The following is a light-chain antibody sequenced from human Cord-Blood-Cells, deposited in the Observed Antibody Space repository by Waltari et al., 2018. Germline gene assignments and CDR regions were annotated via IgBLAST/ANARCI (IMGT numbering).Light chain of an antibody. CDR1: KLGDKY. V-gene: IGLV3-1*01. CDR3: QAWDSSTDVV. J-gene: IGLJ2*01. CDR2: QDS. Sequence: SYELTQPPSVSVSPGQPASITCSGDKLGDKYACWYQQKPGQSPVLVIYQDSKRPPGIPERFSGSNSGNTATLTISGTQAMDEADYYCQAWDSSTDVVFGGGTKLTVL.